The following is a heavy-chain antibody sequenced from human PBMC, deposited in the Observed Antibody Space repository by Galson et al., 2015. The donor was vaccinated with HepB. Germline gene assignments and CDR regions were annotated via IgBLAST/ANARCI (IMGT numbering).Heavy chain of an antibody. V-gene: IGHV3-30*02. CDR2: ILHDGGGI. D-gene: IGHD3/OR15-3a*01. J-gene: IGHJ4*02. CDR3: AKDLSGSWTYDY. Sequence: SLRLSCAVSGFTFSSYAMHWVRQTPGKGLEWVAIILHDGGGIRYADSVKGRFTISRDNSKNTLSLQMDSLRVEDTALYYCAKDLSGSWTYDYWGQGTLVTVSS. CDR1: GFTFSSYA.